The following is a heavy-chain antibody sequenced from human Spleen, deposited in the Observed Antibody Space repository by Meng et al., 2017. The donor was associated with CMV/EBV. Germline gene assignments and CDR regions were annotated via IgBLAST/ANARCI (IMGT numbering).Heavy chain of an antibody. CDR2: IYWDDDK. CDR3: AHRPLITTWYYFDY. V-gene: IGHV2-5*02. CDR1: GLSLITTGVG. Sequence: QITLKESGPTLVTPTQTLTLTCTVSGLSLITTGVGVGWFRQPPRKALEWLALIYWDDDKRYSPSLKSRLTITKDTSKNQVVLTMTNMDPVDTATYYCAHRPLITTWYYFDYWGQGTLVTVSS. J-gene: IGHJ4*02. D-gene: IGHD1-14*01.